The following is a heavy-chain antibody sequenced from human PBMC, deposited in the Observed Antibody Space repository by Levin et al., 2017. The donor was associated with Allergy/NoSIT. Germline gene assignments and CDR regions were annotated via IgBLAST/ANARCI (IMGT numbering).Heavy chain of an antibody. Sequence: PGGSLRLSCAASGFTFSRNWMSWVRQAPGKGLEWVANIKQDGSEKYYVDSVKGRFTISRDNAKNSLYLQMDSLRAEDTAVYYCARGTIFGVDYFDYWGQGTLVTVSS. V-gene: IGHV3-7*01. D-gene: IGHD3-3*01. CDR2: IKQDGSEK. CDR3: ARGTIFGVDYFDY. CDR1: GFTFSRNW. J-gene: IGHJ4*02.